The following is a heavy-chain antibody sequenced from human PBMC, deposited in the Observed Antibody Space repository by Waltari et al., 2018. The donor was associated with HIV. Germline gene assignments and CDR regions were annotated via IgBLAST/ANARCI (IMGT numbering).Heavy chain of an antibody. CDR2: IYYSGRT. V-gene: IGHV4-39*01. CDR3: ARQQYCSGGSGPYNWFDP. Sequence: QLQLQESGPGLVQPSETLSLTCTVSGGSISSSSYYWGWIRQPPGKGLEWIGGIYYSGRTYYTPSLNIRVTISVNTSKNQFSLKLSSVTAADTAVYYCARQQYCSGGSGPYNWFDPWGQVTLVAVSS. D-gene: IGHD2-15*01. CDR1: GGSISSSSYY. J-gene: IGHJ5*02.